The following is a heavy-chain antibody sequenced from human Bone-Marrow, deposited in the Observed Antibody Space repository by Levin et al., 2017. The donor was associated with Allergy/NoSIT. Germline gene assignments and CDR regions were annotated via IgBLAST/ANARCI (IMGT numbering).Heavy chain of an antibody. CDR1: GFTFSDYW. V-gene: IGHV3-7*04. D-gene: IGHD3-10*01. CDR2: IKQDGGEI. J-gene: IGHJ1*01. CDR3: VRGGSFDRGVIMRF. Sequence: PGGSLRLSCVASGFTFSDYWMNWVRQAPGKGLEWVANIKQDGGEINYADSVTGRFTISRDNAKNSLFLQMNNLRADDTAVYYCVRGGSFDRGVIMRFWGQGTLVSVSS.